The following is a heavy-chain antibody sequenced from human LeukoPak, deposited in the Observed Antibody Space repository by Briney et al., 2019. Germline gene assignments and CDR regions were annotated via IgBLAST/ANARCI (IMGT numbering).Heavy chain of an antibody. CDR2: INPNSGGT. D-gene: IGHD3-3*01. Sequence: GASVKVSCKVSGYTLTELSMHWVRQAPGQGLEWMGWINPNSGGTNYAQKFQGRVTMTRDTSISTAYMELSRLRSDDTAVYYCARAAIFGVVIPDYFDYWGQGTLVTVSS. V-gene: IGHV1-2*02. J-gene: IGHJ4*02. CDR1: GYTLTELS. CDR3: ARAAIFGVVIPDYFDY.